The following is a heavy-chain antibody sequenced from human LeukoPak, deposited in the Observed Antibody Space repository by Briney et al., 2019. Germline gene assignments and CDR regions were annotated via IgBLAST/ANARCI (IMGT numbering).Heavy chain of an antibody. J-gene: IGHJ3*02. CDR1: GGSISSYY. CDR3: AKVPVERATGLIRFGAFDI. Sequence: SETLSLTCTVSGGSISSYYWSWIRQPPGKGLEWIGYIYYSGSTNYNPSLKSRVTISVDTSKNQFSLKLSSVTAADTAVYYGAKVPVERATGLIRFGAFDIWGKGTMSPSLQ. CDR2: IYYSGST. V-gene: IGHV4-59*01. D-gene: IGHD5-24*01.